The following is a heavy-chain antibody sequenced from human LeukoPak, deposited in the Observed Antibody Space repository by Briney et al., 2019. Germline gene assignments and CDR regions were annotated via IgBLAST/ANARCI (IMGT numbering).Heavy chain of an antibody. Sequence: GASVKLSCKASGYTFTGYYMHWVRQAPGQGLEWMGWINPSGSSTLYAKKFQGRVTMTRDMSTTTDYMALSSLRSGDTAVYYCARDNSVGDYAWWFDPWGEGTLVTVYS. D-gene: IGHD1-26*01. V-gene: IGHV1-46*01. CDR1: GYTFTGYY. J-gene: IGHJ5*02. CDR3: ARDNSVGDYAWWFDP. CDR2: INPSGSST.